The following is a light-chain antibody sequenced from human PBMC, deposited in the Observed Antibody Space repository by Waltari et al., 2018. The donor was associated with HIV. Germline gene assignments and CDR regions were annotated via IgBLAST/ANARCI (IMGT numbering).Light chain of an antibody. CDR3: SSYAGSNNFKV. CDR1: SSDVGGYKF. V-gene: IGLV2-8*01. J-gene: IGLJ2*01. CDR2: EVN. Sequence: SALTQPPSASGSPGQSVTISCTGTSSDVGGYKFVSWYQQHPGKAPKLMIYEVNKRPSGVPDRFSGSKSGNTASLTVSGLQAEDEADYYCSSYAGSNNFKVFGGGTKLTVL.